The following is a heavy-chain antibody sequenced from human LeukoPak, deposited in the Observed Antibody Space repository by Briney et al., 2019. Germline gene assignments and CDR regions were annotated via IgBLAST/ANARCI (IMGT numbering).Heavy chain of an antibody. D-gene: IGHD1-26*01. CDR3: ASPGATLGAGAFDI. V-gene: IGHV3-9*03. J-gene: IGHJ3*02. CDR2: ISWNSGSI. Sequence: SGGSLRLSCAASGFTFDDYAMHWVRQAPGKGLEWVSGISWNSGSIGYADSVKGRFTISRDNAKNSLYLQMNSLRAEDMALYYCASPGATLGAGAFDIWGQGTMVTVSS. CDR1: GFTFDDYA.